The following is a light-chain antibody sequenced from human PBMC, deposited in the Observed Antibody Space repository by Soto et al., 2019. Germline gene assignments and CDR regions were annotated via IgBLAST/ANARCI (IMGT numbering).Light chain of an antibody. CDR2: AAS. CDR3: QQYYNWPRT. J-gene: IGKJ5*01. Sequence: MTQSPSTLSASVGDRVTITCRASQSVRSSYLAWYQQTPGQTPRLLIYAASSRATGIPDRFSGSGSGTEFTLTINSLQAEDCAVYYCQQYYNWPRTFGQGTRLEIK. V-gene: IGKV3D-15*01. CDR1: QSVRSSY.